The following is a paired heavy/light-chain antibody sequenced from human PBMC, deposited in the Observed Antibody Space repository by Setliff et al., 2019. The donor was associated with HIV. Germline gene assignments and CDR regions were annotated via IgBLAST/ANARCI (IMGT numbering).Heavy chain of an antibody. CDR3: VRHIRGRVALAGPFDY. Sequence: EVQLVQSGTEVKKSGESLKISCKGSGYDFTSYWVGWVRQMPGKGLEWMAMMYPGDSDTRYSSFFQGQVTISVDKSISTVYLQWNSLRASDTATYYCVRHIRGRVALAGPFDYWGQGTLVTVSS. D-gene: IGHD6-19*01. J-gene: IGHJ4*02. CDR1: GYDFTSYW. CDR2: MYPGDSDT. V-gene: IGHV5-51*01.
Light chain of an antibody. J-gene: IGKJ4*01. CDR2: GAS. V-gene: IGKV1-39*01. CDR3: QQSYNTPVT. Sequence: DIQMTQSPSALSASIGDRVTITCRARQNIYNHLNWYQQKPQSAPKLLISGASTLQSGVPSRFSGSGSGTDFTLTISNLQSQDYATYFCQQSYNTPVTFGGGTRVEIK. CDR1: QNIYNH.